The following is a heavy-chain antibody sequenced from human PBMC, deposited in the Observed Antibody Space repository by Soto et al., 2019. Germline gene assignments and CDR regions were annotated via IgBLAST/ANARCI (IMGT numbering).Heavy chain of an antibody. CDR2: IYYSGST. Sequence: SPTVSLPSTSTSHSIRPYDWDLIRQPLGKGLEWIGYIYYSGSTNYNPSLKSRVTIPVDTSKNHFSLTPSSLTAADTAVYYCARSSAADGDEWFERWGKGTRVT. J-gene: IGHJ5*02. V-gene: IGHV4-59*01. D-gene: IGHD6-6*01. CDR3: ARSSAADGDEWFER. CDR1: SHSIRPYD.